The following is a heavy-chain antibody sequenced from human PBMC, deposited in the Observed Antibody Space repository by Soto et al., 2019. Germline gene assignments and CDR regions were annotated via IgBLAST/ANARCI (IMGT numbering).Heavy chain of an antibody. J-gene: IGHJ4*02. D-gene: IGHD3-22*01. CDR1: GYTFTGYY. Sequence: QVQLVQSGAEVKKPGASVKVSCKASGYTFTGYYMHWVRQAPGQGLEWMGWINPNSGGTNYAQKFQGRVTMTRDTSISTADMELSRLRSDDTAVYYCAREGQLSGDSSGYRPMGIDYWGQGTLVTVSS. V-gene: IGHV1-2*02. CDR3: AREGQLSGDSSGYRPMGIDY. CDR2: INPNSGGT.